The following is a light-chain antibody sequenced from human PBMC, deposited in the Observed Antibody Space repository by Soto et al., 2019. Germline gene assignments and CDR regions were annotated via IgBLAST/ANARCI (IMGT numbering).Light chain of an antibody. CDR1: QAIRNE. CDR3: LQERGYPRT. Sequence: IQMTQSPSSLSASVGDTVTITCRASQAIRNELGWYQQKPGTAPKFLIYAASSLHSGVPSRFSGSGSGTDFTLTSSGLQPEDFATYYCLQERGYPRTFGQGTKVEIK. J-gene: IGKJ1*01. CDR2: AAS. V-gene: IGKV1-6*02.